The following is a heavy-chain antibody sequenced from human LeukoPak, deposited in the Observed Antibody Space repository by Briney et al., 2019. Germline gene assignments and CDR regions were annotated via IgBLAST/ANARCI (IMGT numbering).Heavy chain of an antibody. CDR1: GFTVSSKY. V-gene: IGHV3-53*01. CDR3: AKAIAAAGAKYGMDV. J-gene: IGHJ6*02. Sequence: GGSLRLSRAASGFTVSSKYMSWVRQAPGKGLEWISVFYAGGSAYYADSVKGRFTISRDNSKNTLYLQMNSLRAEDTALYYCAKAIAAAGAKYGMDVWGQGTTVTVSS. D-gene: IGHD6-13*01. CDR2: FYAGGSA.